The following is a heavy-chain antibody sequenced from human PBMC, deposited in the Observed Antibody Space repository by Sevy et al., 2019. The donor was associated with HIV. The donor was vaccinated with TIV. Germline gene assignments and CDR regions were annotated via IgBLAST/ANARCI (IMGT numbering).Heavy chain of an antibody. J-gene: IGHJ4*02. V-gene: IGHV3-30-3*01. CDR2: ISYDGSNK. Sequence: GGSLRLSCAASGFTFSSYAMHWVRQAPGKGLEWVAVISYDGSNKYYADSVKGRFTISRDNSKNTLYLQMNGLTAEDTAAYYCARGTRSGYYTIDYWGQGTLVTVSS. CDR3: ARGTRSGYYTIDY. CDR1: GFTFSSYA. D-gene: IGHD3-3*01.